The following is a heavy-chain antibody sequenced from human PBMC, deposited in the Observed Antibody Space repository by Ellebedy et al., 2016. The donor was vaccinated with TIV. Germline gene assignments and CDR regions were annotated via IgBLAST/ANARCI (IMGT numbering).Heavy chain of an antibody. CDR1: GGSISGYY. CDR2: IYSSGGT. CDR3: ARVTGYDAFDI. V-gene: IGHV4-4*07. D-gene: IGHD2-21*02. Sequence: MPSETLSLTCTVSGGSISGYYWSWIRQPAGKGLEWIGRIYSSGGTNYNPTLKSRVTMSVDTSKNQFSLKLRSATAADTAVYYCARVTGYDAFDIWGQGTMVTVSS. J-gene: IGHJ3*02.